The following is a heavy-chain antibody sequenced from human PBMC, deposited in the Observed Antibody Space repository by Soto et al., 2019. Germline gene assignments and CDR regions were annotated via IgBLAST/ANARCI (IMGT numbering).Heavy chain of an antibody. CDR3: ARDLLTGYYIRGLGDY. J-gene: IGHJ4*02. V-gene: IGHV3-30-3*01. Sequence: QVQLVESGGGVVQPGRSLRLSCAASGFTFSSYAMHWVRQAPGKGLEWVAVISYDGSNKYYADSVKGRFTISRDNSKNTLYLKMNSLRAEDTAVYYCARDLLTGYYIRGLGDYWGQGTLVTVSS. D-gene: IGHD3-9*01. CDR1: GFTFSSYA. CDR2: ISYDGSNK.